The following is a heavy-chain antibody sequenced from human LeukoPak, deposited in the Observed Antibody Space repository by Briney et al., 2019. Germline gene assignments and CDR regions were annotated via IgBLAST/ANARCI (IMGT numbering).Heavy chain of an antibody. CDR2: ISYDGSNK. V-gene: IGHV3-30*18. D-gene: IGHD2-2*01. Sequence: PGGSLRLSCAASGFTFSSYGMHWVRQAPGKGLEWVAVISYDGSNKYYADSVKGRFTISRDNSKNTLYLQMNSPGAEDTAVYYCANSRSSSTSGWDYWGQGTLVTVSS. CDR1: GFTFSSYG. CDR3: ANSRSSSTSGWDY. J-gene: IGHJ4*02.